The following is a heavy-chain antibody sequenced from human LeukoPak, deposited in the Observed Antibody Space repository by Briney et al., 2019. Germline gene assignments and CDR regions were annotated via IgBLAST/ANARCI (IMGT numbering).Heavy chain of an antibody. CDR3: AKDRDENGGDCNDA. CDR1: GLTVSSNY. J-gene: IGHJ5*02. V-gene: IGHV3-23*01. Sequence: GGSLRLSCAASGLTVSSNYMSWVRQAPGKGLEWVSAISGSGGSTYYADSVKGRFTISRDNSKNTLYLQMNSLRAEDTAVYYCAKDRDENGGDCNDAWGQGTLVTVSS. D-gene: IGHD2-21*02. CDR2: ISGSGGST.